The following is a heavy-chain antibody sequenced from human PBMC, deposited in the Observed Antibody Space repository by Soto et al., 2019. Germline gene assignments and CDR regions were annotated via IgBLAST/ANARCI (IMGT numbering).Heavy chain of an antibody. J-gene: IGHJ4*02. V-gene: IGHV3-7*01. CDR2: IKQDGSEK. CDR3: ARVAGGGGYYFDY. D-gene: IGHD1-1*01. Sequence: EVQLVESGGGLVQPGGSLRLSCAASGFTFSSYWMSWVRQAPGKGLEWVANIKQDGSEKYYVDSVKGRFTISRDNAKNSLYLQMNCLRAEDTAVYYCARVAGGGGYYFDYWGQGTLVTVSS. CDR1: GFTFSSYW.